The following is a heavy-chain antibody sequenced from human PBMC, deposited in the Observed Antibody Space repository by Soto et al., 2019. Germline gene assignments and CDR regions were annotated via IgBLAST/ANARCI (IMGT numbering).Heavy chain of an antibody. D-gene: IGHD4-17*01. CDR3: ARQVSTVTWPFYYFDY. J-gene: IGHJ4*02. CDR1: GGSISSSSYY. Sequence: QLQLQESGPGLVKPSETLSLTCTVSGGSISSSSYYWGWIRQPPGKGLEWIGSIYYSGSPYYNPSLKSRVTISVDTSKNQFSLKLSSVTAADTAVYYCARQVSTVTWPFYYFDYWGQGTLVTVSS. V-gene: IGHV4-39*01. CDR2: IYYSGSP.